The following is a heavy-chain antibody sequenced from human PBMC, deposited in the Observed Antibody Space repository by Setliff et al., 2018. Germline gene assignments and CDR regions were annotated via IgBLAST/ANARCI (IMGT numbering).Heavy chain of an antibody. J-gene: IGHJ4*02. D-gene: IGHD6-6*01. Sequence: GGSLRLSCAASGFTFSNHWMTWVRQAPGKGLEWVANIKQDGSDKYYVGSGKGRFTISRDNAKNSLYLQMSSLRAEDTAVYYCARWTARAVDYWGQGTLVTVSS. V-gene: IGHV3-7*03. CDR1: GFTFSNHW. CDR2: IKQDGSDK. CDR3: ARWTARAVDY.